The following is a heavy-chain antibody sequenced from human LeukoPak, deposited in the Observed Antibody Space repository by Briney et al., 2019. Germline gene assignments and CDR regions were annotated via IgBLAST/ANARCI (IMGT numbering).Heavy chain of an antibody. CDR1: GFTFDDYA. CDR3: AKDTRRYCSSTSCYTHFDY. J-gene: IGHJ4*02. D-gene: IGHD2-2*02. V-gene: IGHV3-9*01. CDR2: ISWNSGSI. Sequence: GGSLRLSCAPSGFTFDDYAMHWVREAPGKGLEWVSGISWNSGSIGYADSVKGRFTISRDNAKNSLYLQMNSLRAEDTALYYCAKDTRRYCSSTSCYTHFDYWGQGTLVTVSS.